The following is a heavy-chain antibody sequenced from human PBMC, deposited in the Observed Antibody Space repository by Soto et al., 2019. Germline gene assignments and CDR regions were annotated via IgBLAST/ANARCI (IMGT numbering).Heavy chain of an antibody. D-gene: IGHD3-22*01. Sequence: ASVKVSCKASGYTFTSYGISWVRQAPGQGLEWMGWISAYNGNTNYVQKLQGRVTMTTDTSTSTAYMELRSLRSDDTAVYYCARAPIPGSRVLLYDSSGYYSDYWGQGTLVTVSS. CDR1: GYTFTSYG. CDR3: ARAPIPGSRVLLYDSSGYYSDY. J-gene: IGHJ4*02. CDR2: ISAYNGNT. V-gene: IGHV1-18*01.